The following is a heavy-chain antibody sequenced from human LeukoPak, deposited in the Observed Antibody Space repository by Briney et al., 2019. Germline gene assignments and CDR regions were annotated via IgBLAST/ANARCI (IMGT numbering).Heavy chain of an antibody. J-gene: IGHJ4*02. V-gene: IGHV3-74*01. CDR1: GFTFKNYW. CDR3: VRDLPQTGYSYDY. CDR2: IDHDGSGT. D-gene: IGHD5-18*01. Sequence: QPGGSLRLSCAAPGFTFKNYWMHWVRQAPGTGLVWVSRIDHDGSGTSYADSVKGRFTVSRDNAKSTLYLQMNTLRAEDTAVYYCVRDLPQTGYSYDYWGQGTLVTVSS.